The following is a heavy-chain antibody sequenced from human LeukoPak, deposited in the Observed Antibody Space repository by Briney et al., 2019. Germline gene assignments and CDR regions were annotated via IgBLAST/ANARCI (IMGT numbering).Heavy chain of an antibody. CDR2: IYYSGST. Sequence: PSETLSLTCTASGGSISSYYWSWIRQPPGKGLEWIGYIYYSGSTNYNPSLKSRVTISVDTSKNQISLKLSSVTAADTAVYYCARVSEGVAAAKPYYYYYYMDVWGKGTTVTVSS. D-gene: IGHD6-13*01. CDR1: GGSISSYY. CDR3: ARVSEGVAAAKPYYYYYYMDV. J-gene: IGHJ6*03. V-gene: IGHV4-59*01.